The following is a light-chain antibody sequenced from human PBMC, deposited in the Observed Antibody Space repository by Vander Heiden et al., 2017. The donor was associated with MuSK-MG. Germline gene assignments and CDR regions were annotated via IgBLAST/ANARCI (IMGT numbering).Light chain of an antibody. CDR3: HGRSTWGRT. V-gene: IGKV3-11*01. Sequence: EIVLTQSPATLSLSPGERATFSCRASQSVSSYLAWYQQKPGQAPRLLIYDASNRATGIPARFSGRGPGPAFPLTISSLEPEDFAVYYCHGRSTWGRTFGQGTKVEIK. CDR2: DAS. J-gene: IGKJ1*01. CDR1: QSVSSY.